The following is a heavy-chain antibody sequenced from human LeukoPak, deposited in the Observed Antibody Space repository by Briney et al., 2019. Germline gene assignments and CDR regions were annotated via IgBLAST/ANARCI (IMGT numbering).Heavy chain of an antibody. J-gene: IGHJ4*02. D-gene: IGHD3-16*01. V-gene: IGHV3-48*02. CDR3: ARDEARGGGFDY. Sequence: GGSLRLSCEASGFTFSGYAVSWVRQAPGKGPEWVSYISSSSSTIYYADSVKGRFTISRDNAKDSLYLQMNSLRDEDTAVYYCARDEARGGGFDYWGQGTLVTVSS. CDR2: ISSSSSTI. CDR1: GFTFSGYA.